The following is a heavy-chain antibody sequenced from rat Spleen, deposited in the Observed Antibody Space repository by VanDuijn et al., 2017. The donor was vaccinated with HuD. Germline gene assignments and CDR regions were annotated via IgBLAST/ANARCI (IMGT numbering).Heavy chain of an antibody. CDR1: GFTFSDYN. Sequence: EVQLVESGGGLVQPGRSLKLSCVASGFTFSDYNMAWVRQAPKKGLEWVATIIYDGTRAFYRDSVQGRFTISRDNAKSTLYLQMDSLRSEDTATYYCTTDTFYHVSYYPGGFDYWGQGVMVTVSS. CDR2: IIYDGTRA. CDR3: TTDTFYHVSYYPGGFDY. V-gene: IGHV5S10*01. D-gene: IGHD1-1*01. J-gene: IGHJ2*01.